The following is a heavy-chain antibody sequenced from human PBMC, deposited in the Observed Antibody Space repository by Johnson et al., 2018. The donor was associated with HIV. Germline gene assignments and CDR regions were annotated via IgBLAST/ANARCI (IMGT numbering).Heavy chain of an antibody. CDR1: GFTFSSYG. D-gene: IGHD3-22*01. J-gene: IGHJ3*02. CDR2: IRYDGSNK. CDR3: AKDYYYDSSGYYYEGRSDAFDI. V-gene: IGHV3-30*02. Sequence: QVQLVESGGGVVRPGGSLRLSCAASGFTFSSYGMHWVRQAPGKGLEWVTFIRYDGSNKYFAEFVKGRVTISRDNSKNTLYLKMNSLRAEDTAVYYCAKDYYYDSSGYYYEGRSDAFDIWGQGTMVTVSS.